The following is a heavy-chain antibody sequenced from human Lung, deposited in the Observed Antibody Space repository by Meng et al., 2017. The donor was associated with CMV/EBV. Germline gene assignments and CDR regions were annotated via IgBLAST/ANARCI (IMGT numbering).Heavy chain of an antibody. V-gene: IGHV1-2*06. J-gene: IGHJ4*02. CDR1: GYTFDANL. CDR3: ARLAGGWLQSPFDY. D-gene: IGHD5-24*01. Sequence: LSAASVQMPEARRMVSLMASGYTFDANLKPWVTSAPGLGHACMGRINPYSGDKEYAHKFQGRVIMTAGTSINTAYMELTRLRSADTAVYYCARLAGGWLQSPFDYWGQGTLVTVSS. CDR2: INPYSGDK.